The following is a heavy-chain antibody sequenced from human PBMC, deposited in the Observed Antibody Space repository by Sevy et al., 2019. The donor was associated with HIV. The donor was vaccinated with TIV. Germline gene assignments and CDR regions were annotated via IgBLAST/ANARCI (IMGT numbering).Heavy chain of an antibody. Sequence: SETLSLTCTVSGGSISSSSYYWGWIRQPPGKGLEWIGSIYYSGSTYYNPSLKSRVTISVDTSKNQFSLKLSSVTAADTAVYYCLKFDGSGSYPDYWGQRTLVTVSS. V-gene: IGHV4-39*01. J-gene: IGHJ4*02. CDR3: LKFDGSGSYPDY. D-gene: IGHD3-10*01. CDR2: IYYSGST. CDR1: GGSISSSSYY.